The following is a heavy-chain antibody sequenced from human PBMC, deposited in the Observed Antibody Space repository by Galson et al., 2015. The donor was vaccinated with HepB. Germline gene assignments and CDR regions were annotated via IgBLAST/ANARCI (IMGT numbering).Heavy chain of an antibody. Sequence: SVKASCKASGYTFTSYGISWVRQAPGQGLEWMGWISAYNGNTNYAQKLQGRVTMTTDTSTSTAYMELRSLRSDDTAVYYCAREGSSVVVVPAATPRYYYYGMDVWGQGTTVTVSS. V-gene: IGHV1-18*04. CDR3: AREGSSVVVVPAATPRYYYYGMDV. D-gene: IGHD2-2*01. J-gene: IGHJ6*02. CDR1: GYTFTSYG. CDR2: ISAYNGNT.